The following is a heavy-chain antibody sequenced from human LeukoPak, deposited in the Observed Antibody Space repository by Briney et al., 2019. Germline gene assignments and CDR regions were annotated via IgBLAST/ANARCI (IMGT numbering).Heavy chain of an antibody. CDR1: GGSVSSGSYY. V-gene: IGHV4-61*01. D-gene: IGHD6-13*01. Sequence: SETLSLTCTVSGGSVSSGSYYWSWIRQPPGKGLEWIGYIYYSGSTNYNPSLKSRVTISVDTSKNQFSLKLSSVTAADTAVYYCARGYSSSWYTHYYYGMDVWGQGTTVTVSS. CDR2: IYYSGST. J-gene: IGHJ6*02. CDR3: ARGYSSSWYTHYYYGMDV.